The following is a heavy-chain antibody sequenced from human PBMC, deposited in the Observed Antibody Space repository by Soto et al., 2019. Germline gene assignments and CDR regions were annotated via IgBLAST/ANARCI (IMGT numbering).Heavy chain of an antibody. CDR2: INGDGSNS. D-gene: IGHD3-9*01. J-gene: IGHJ6*02. CDR3: AKALRYFDWLVRPWNAMDV. Sequence: PGGSLRLSCAVSGFTISDHWMHWVRRVPGKGLVWVSRINGDGSNSNYADSVKGRFTISRDNAKNTLYLQMNSLRAEDTAVYYCAKALRYFDWLVRPWNAMDVWGQGTTVTVSS. CDR1: GFTISDHW. V-gene: IGHV3-74*01.